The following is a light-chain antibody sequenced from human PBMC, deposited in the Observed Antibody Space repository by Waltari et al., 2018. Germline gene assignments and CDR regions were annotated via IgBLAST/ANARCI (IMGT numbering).Light chain of an antibody. V-gene: IGLV3-21*04. Sequence: SYALTPPPSVSMAPGETAKISCGGHNLCSTSVHWYQQRPGQAPVWVMQYDDDRPSGIPERFSGSKSGNTATLTINRVAAGDEADYYCQMWDTSSDVGVFGGGTKLTVL. CDR3: QMWDTSSDVGV. CDR2: YDD. J-gene: IGLJ3*02. CDR1: NLCSTS.